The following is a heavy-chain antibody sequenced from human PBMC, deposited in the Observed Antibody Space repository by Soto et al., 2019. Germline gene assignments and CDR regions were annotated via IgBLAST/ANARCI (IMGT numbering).Heavy chain of an antibody. CDR1: GYTFTGYY. CDR2: INPNSGGT. J-gene: IGHJ5*02. D-gene: IGHD6-19*01. CDR3: ARDPGYGSGGNKRNNWFDP. V-gene: IGHV1-2*02. Sequence: QVQLVQSGAEVKKPGASVKVSCKASGYTFTGYYMHWVRQAPGQGLEWMGWINPNSGGTNYAQKVQGRVTMTRDTSISTAYMELSRLGSDDTAVYYCARDPGYGSGGNKRNNWFDPWCQGTLVTVSS.